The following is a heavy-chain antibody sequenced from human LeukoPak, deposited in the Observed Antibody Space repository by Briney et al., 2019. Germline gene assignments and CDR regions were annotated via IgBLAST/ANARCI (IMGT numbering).Heavy chain of an antibody. CDR1: GYSFTSYW. Sequence: GESLKISCKGSGYSFTSYWIGWVRQMPGKGLEWMGIIYPGDSDTRYSPSFQGQVTISADKSISTAYLQWSSLKASDTAMYYCARRKNDYGDYADAFDIWGQGTMVTVSS. CDR3: ARRKNDYGDYADAFDI. CDR2: IYPGDSDT. J-gene: IGHJ3*02. V-gene: IGHV5-51*01. D-gene: IGHD4-17*01.